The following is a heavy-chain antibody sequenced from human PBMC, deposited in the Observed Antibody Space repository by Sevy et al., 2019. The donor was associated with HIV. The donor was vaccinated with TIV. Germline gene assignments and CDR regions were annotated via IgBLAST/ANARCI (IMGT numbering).Heavy chain of an antibody. Sequence: SETLSLTCTVSGGSISSGNYYWGWIRQSPGKGLEWIGSIFYTGTTHYNPSLKSRVTISVDTSKNQFSLKLSSVTAADTAVYYCARDHLLSLAYSWFDPWGQGTLVTVSS. CDR3: ARDHLLSLAYSWFDP. J-gene: IGHJ5*02. CDR2: IFYTGTT. V-gene: IGHV4-39*01. CDR1: GGSISSGNYY. D-gene: IGHD2-2*01.